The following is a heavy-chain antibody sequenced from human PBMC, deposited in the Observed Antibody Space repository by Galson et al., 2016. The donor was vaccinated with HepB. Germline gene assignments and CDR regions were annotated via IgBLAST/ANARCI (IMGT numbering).Heavy chain of an antibody. CDR3: ATDPYCSIVDCLTSPHLYYFDH. Sequence: SVKVSCKASGYIFTKYGISWVRQAPGQGLEWMGWMSTFSGNTNYAQKFQGRVTMTRDTSTTTAYMELMSLSSDDTAVYYCATDPYCSIVDCLTSPHLYYFDHWGQGTLVTVSS. J-gene: IGHJ4*02. CDR1: GYIFTKYG. CDR2: MSTFSGNT. D-gene: IGHD2-15*01. V-gene: IGHV1-18*01.